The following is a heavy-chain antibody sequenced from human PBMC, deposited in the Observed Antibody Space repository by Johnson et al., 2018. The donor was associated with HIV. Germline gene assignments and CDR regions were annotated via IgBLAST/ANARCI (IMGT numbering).Heavy chain of an antibody. CDR1: GFTFSSYG. CDR3: AKDMRQWELLDAFDI. D-gene: IGHD1-26*01. V-gene: IGHV3-30*18. Sequence: QVQLVESGGGVVQPGRSLRLSCAASGFTFSSYGMHWVRQAPGKGLEWVAVISYDGSNKYYADSVKGRFTISRDNSKNTLYLQMNSLRAEDTAVYYCAKDMRQWELLDAFDIWGQGTMVTVYS. J-gene: IGHJ3*02. CDR2: ISYDGSNK.